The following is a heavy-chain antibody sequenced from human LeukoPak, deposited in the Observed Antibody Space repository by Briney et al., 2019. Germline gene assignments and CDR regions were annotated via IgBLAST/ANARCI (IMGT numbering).Heavy chain of an antibody. CDR3: AREATIKAYNFGY. CDR1: GFTFNTYY. V-gene: IGHV3-7*01. CDR2: MKGDGSEI. J-gene: IGHJ4*02. D-gene: IGHD5-24*01. Sequence: SGGSLRLSCAASGFTFNTYYMSWVRQAPGKGLEWVANMKGDGSEIYYLDSVRGRFAISRDNAQNSLYLQMNNLRVEDTAVYYCAREATIKAYNFGYWGQGTLVTVSS.